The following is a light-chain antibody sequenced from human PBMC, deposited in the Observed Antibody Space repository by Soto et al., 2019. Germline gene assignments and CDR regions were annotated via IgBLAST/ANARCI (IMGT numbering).Light chain of an antibody. Sequence: EIVTTQSPATLSVSPGEGVTLSCRASQSVSSNLAWYQQKPGQAPRLLIYGASTRATGIPARFSGSGSGTEFTRTISSLQSEDFAVYYCQQYDLWPPLFGQGTRLEIK. CDR3: QQYDLWPPL. CDR1: QSVSSN. CDR2: GAS. V-gene: IGKV3-15*01. J-gene: IGKJ5*01.